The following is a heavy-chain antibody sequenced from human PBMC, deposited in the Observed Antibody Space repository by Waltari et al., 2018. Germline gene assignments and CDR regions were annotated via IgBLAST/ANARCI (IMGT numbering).Heavy chain of an antibody. CDR1: GGSIDSGSYY. D-gene: IGHD1-26*01. J-gene: IGHJ4*02. CDR2: IYTSGSP. Sequence: QVQLQESGPGLVKPSQTLSLTCTVSGGSIDSGSYYWSWIRQPAGKGLEWIGRIYTSGSPNYNPSLKSRVTISVDTSNNQFSLNLSSVTAADTAVYYCARGPLLSKVDYWGQGTLVTVSS. CDR3: ARGPLLSKVDY. V-gene: IGHV4-61*02.